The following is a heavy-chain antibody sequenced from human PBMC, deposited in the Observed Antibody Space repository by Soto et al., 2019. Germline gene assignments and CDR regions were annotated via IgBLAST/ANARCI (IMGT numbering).Heavy chain of an antibody. V-gene: IGHV1-69*12. CDR1: GGTFSSYA. Sequence: QVQLVQSGAEVKKPGSSVKVSCMASGGTFSSYAISWVRQAPGQGLEWMGGIIPIFGTANYAQKFQGRVTITADESTSTAYMELSSLRSEDTAVYYCARDLYYDSSGYYDYFDYWGQGTLVTVSS. D-gene: IGHD3-22*01. J-gene: IGHJ4*02. CDR3: ARDLYYDSSGYYDYFDY. CDR2: IIPIFGTA.